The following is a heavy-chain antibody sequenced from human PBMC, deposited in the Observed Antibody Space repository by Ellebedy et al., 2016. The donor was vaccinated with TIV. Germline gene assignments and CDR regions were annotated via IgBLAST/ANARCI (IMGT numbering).Heavy chain of an antibody. V-gene: IGHV4-59*01. CDR2: IYYSGST. Sequence: MPSETLSLTCIVSGGSISNYYWSWIRQPPGKGLEWIGSIYYSGSTNYNPSLKSRVIISVDTSKNQFSLKLNSVTAADTAVYFCARVYYFDPWFDSWGQGTLVSVSS. D-gene: IGHD3-22*01. CDR1: GGSISNYY. J-gene: IGHJ5*01. CDR3: ARVYYFDPWFDS.